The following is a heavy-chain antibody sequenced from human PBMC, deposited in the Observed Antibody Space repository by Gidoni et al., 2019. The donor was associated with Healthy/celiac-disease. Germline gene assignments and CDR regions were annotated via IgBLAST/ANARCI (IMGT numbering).Heavy chain of an antibody. CDR1: GGSFSGYS. Sequence: QVPLQQWGAGLLKPSETLSLTCAVYGGSFSGYSWSWLRQPPGKGLEWIGEMNHSGSTNYNPSLKSRVTISVDTSKNQFSLKLSSVTAADTAVYYCARGPYYDSSGYYGRAFDIWGQGTMVTVSS. V-gene: IGHV4-34*01. CDR3: ARGPYYDSSGYYGRAFDI. J-gene: IGHJ3*02. CDR2: MNHSGST. D-gene: IGHD3-22*01.